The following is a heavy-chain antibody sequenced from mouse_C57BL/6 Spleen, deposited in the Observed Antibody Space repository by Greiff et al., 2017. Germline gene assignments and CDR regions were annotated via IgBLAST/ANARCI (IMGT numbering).Heavy chain of an antibody. Sequence: EVQLQQSGPELVKPGASVKISCKASGYSFTGYYMNWVKQSPEKSLEWIGEINPSTGGTTYNQKFKAKATLTVDKSSSTAYMQLKSLTSEDSAVYYCARWGYYGHRGYFDYWGQGTTLTVSS. CDR1: GYSFTGYY. V-gene: IGHV1-42*01. J-gene: IGHJ2*01. CDR3: ARWGYYGHRGYFDY. D-gene: IGHD1-1*01. CDR2: INPSTGGT.